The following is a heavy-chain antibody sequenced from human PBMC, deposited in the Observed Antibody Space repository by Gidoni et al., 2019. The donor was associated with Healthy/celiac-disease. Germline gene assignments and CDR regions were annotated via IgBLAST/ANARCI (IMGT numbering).Heavy chain of an antibody. V-gene: IGHV3-30*18. Sequence: QVQLVESGGGVVQPGRSLSLSCAASGFTFSSYGMHWVRQAPGKGLGWVAVISYDGSNKYYADSVKGRFTISRDNSKNTLYLQMNSLRAEDTAVYYCAKERRVLRYFDWLFLRGAALDYWGQGTLVTVSS. CDR3: AKERRVLRYFDWLFLRGAALDY. CDR1: GFTFSSYG. CDR2: ISYDGSNK. D-gene: IGHD3-9*01. J-gene: IGHJ4*02.